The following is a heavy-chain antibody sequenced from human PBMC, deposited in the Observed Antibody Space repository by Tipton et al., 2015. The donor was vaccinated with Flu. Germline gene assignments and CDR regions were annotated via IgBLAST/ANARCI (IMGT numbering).Heavy chain of an antibody. Sequence: TLSLTCSISGGSINSPFWSWIRQPAGERLEWIGRIHTSGSSNYNPSLKSRVSMSIDTSRNLFSLSLSSVTAADSAVYFCARGRLGPSQPPIFDSWGQGTPVTVSS. CDR2: IHTSGSS. CDR3: ARGRLGPSQPPIFDS. D-gene: IGHD2-2*01. CDR1: GGSINSPF. V-gene: IGHV4-4*07. J-gene: IGHJ4*02.